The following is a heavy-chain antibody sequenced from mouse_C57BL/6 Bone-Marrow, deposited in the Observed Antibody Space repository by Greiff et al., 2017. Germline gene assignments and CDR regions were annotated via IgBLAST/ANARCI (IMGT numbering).Heavy chain of an antibody. CDR3: ASLDSSSDY. CDR1: GYTFTSYR. V-gene: IGHV1-72*01. CDR2: IDPSSGGT. Sequence: QVQLQQPGAELVKPGASVKLSCKASGYTFTSYRMHWVKQRPGRGLEWIGRIDPSSGGTKYTEKFKSKAILTVDKPSSTAYMQLSSLTSEDSAVFYCASLDSSSDYWGQGTTLTVSS. D-gene: IGHD3-2*02. J-gene: IGHJ2*01.